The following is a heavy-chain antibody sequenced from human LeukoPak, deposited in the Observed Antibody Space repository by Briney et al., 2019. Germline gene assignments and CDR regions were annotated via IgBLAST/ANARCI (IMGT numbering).Heavy chain of an antibody. CDR3: ARELNPGYSSSWYVDY. Sequence: SETLSLTCTVSGGSISSYYWSWIRQPPGERLEWIGYIDYSGSTNYNPSLKSRVTISEDTSKNQFSLKLTSVTAADTAVYYCARELNPGYSSSWYVDYWGQGTLVTVSS. CDR2: IDYSGST. D-gene: IGHD6-13*01. V-gene: IGHV4-59*01. CDR1: GGSISSYY. J-gene: IGHJ4*02.